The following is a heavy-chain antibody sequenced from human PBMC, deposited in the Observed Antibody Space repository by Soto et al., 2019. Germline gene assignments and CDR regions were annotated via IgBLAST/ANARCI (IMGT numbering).Heavy chain of an antibody. J-gene: IGHJ3*02. CDR3: ARDWELGRIVGATAFDI. Sequence: ASVKVSCKASGYTFTSYGISWVRQAPGQGLEWMGWISAYNGNTNYAQKLQGRVTMTTDTSTSTAYMELRSLRSDDTTVYYCARDWELGRIVGATAFDIWGQGTMVTVSS. CDR2: ISAYNGNT. D-gene: IGHD1-26*01. V-gene: IGHV1-18*01. CDR1: GYTFTSYG.